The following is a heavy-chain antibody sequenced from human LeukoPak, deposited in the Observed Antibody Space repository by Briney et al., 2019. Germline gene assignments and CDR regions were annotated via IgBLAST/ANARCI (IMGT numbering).Heavy chain of an antibody. CDR3: ARGSSSSPGAADAFDI. D-gene: IGHD6-6*01. J-gene: IGHJ3*02. CDR1: GYTFTSYY. CDR2: INPSGGST. Sequence: ASVKVTCKASGYTFTSYYMHWVRQAHGQGLEWKGIINPSGGSTSYAQKFQGRVTMTRDMSTSTVYMELSSLRSEDTAVYYCARGSSSSPGAADAFDIWGQGTMVTVSS. V-gene: IGHV1-46*01.